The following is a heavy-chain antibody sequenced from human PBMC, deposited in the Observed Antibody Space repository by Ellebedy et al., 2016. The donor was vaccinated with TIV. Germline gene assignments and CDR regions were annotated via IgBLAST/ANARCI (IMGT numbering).Heavy chain of an antibody. V-gene: IGHV3-9*01. CDR1: GFTFSSYS. CDR3: AKDIRREQQLVIDY. J-gene: IGHJ4*02. D-gene: IGHD6-13*01. CDR2: ISWNSGSI. Sequence: GGSLRLXCAASGFTFSSYSMNWVRQAPGKGLEWVSGISWNSGSIGYADSVKGRFTISRDNAKNSLYLQMNSLRAEDTALYYCAKDIRREQQLVIDYWGQGTLVTVSS.